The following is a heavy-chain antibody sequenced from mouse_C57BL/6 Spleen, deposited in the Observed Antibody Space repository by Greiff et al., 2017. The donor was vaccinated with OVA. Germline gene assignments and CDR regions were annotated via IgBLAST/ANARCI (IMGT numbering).Heavy chain of an antibody. J-gene: IGHJ4*01. V-gene: IGHV5-17*01. D-gene: IGHD1-1*01. Sequence: EVMLVESGGGLVKPGGSLKLSCAASGFTFSDYGMHWVRQAPEKGLEWVAYISSGSSTIYYADTVKGRFTISRDYAKNTLFLQMTSLRSEDTAMYYCARPLLVRYGSRNYAMDYWGQGTSVTVSS. CDR1: GFTFSDYG. CDR3: ARPLLVRYGSRNYAMDY. CDR2: ISSGSSTI.